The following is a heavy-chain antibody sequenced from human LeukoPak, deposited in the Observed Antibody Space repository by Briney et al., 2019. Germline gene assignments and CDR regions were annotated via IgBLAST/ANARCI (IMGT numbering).Heavy chain of an antibody. CDR1: GGSISSYY. J-gene: IGHJ4*02. D-gene: IGHD5-18*01. V-gene: IGHV4-59*12. CDR3: ARRYSYGFYYFDY. Sequence: SETLSLTCTVSGGSISSYYWSWIRQPPGKGLEWIGYIYYSGTTNYNPSLKSRVTISVDRSKNQFSLRVNSVTAADTAVYFCARRYSYGFYYFDYWGQGTLVTVSS. CDR2: IYYSGTT.